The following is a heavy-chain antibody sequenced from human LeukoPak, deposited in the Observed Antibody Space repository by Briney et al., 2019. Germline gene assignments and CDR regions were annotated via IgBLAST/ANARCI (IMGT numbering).Heavy chain of an antibody. V-gene: IGHV4-59*02. D-gene: IGHD2-8*02. CDR1: GDSVTSTY. J-gene: IGHJ4*02. Sequence: SETLSLTCSVSGDSVTSTYWSWIRQPPGKGLEWIAYGHHSESSNYNPSFRSRVIIPVDTSRNQFSLRLSSVTAADTAIYYCARESAGSLHDSTAAFHYWGQGILVIVSS. CDR3: ARESAGSLHDSTAAFHY. CDR2: GHHSESS.